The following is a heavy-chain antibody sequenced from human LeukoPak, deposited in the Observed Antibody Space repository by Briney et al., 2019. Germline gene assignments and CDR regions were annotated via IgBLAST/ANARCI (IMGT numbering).Heavy chain of an antibody. J-gene: IGHJ1*01. CDR3: ANEADRIIQH. CDR2: ITWNGGSA. Sequence: GGSLRLSCAASGFTFDDYTMHWVRQAPGKGLDWVSLITWNGGSAFYADSVKGRFTISRDNRKKSLYLQMNRLRTEDTAFYYCANEADRIIQHWGQGTLATVSS. CDR1: GFTFDDYT. D-gene: IGHD2-21*01. V-gene: IGHV3-43*01.